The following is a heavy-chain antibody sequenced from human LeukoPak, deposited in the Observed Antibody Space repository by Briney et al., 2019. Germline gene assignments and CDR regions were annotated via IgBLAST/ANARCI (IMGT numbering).Heavy chain of an antibody. CDR1: GFTFSSYA. CDR3: AKDVLYDDNVVDY. J-gene: IGHJ4*02. V-gene: IGHV3-23*01. CDR2: ISGSGGST. D-gene: IGHD5/OR15-5a*01. Sequence: PGGSLRLSCSASGFTFSSYAMSWVRQAPGKGLEWVSAISGSGGSTYYADSVKGRFTVSRDNSKNTLYLQMNSLRAEDTAVYYCAKDVLYDDNVVDYWGQGTLVTVSS.